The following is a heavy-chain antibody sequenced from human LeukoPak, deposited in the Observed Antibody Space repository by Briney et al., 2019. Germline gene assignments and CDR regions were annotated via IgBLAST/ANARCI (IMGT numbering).Heavy chain of an antibody. CDR2: IIPIFGTA. D-gene: IGHD2-15*01. CDR3: ARDGYCSGGSCYDGY. V-gene: IGHV1-69*05. CDR1: GGTFSSYA. J-gene: IGHJ4*02. Sequence: AASVKVSCKASGGTFSSYAISWVRQAPGQGLEWMGGIIPIFGTANYAQKFQGRVTITTDESTSTAYMELSSLRSEDTAVYYCARDGYCSGGSCYDGYWGQGTLVTVSS.